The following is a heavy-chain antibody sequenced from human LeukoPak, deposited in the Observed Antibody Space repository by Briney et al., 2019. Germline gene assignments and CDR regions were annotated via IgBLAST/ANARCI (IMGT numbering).Heavy chain of an antibody. CDR2: IKQDGSEK. Sequence: GGSLRLSCAASGSTFSFSSYWMSWVRQAPGKGLEWVANIKQDGSEKYYVDSVKGRFTISRDNAKNSLYLQMNSLRAEDTAVYYCARRNYGMDVWGQGTTVTVSS. J-gene: IGHJ6*02. CDR1: GSTFSFSSYW. V-gene: IGHV3-7*01. CDR3: ARRNYGMDV.